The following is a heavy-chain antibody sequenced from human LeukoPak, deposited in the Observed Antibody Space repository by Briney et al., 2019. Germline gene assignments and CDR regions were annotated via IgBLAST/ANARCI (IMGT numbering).Heavy chain of an antibody. CDR1: GFNFDDYG. V-gene: IGHV3-20*04. CDR3: ARDGAGATPADY. Sequence: PGGSLRLSCAASGFNFDDYGMSWVRQAPGKGLEWVSGINWNGGSTGYADSVKGRFTISRDNAKNTLYLQMNSLRAEDTAVYYCARDGAGATPADYWGQGILVTVSS. CDR2: INWNGGST. J-gene: IGHJ4*02. D-gene: IGHD2-15*01.